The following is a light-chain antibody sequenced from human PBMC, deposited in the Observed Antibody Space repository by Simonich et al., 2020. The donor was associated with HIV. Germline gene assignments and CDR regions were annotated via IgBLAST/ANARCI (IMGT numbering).Light chain of an antibody. J-gene: IGKJ5*01. CDR1: QSVLYSSNNKNY. V-gene: IGKV4-1*01. Sequence: DIVMTQSPDSLAVSLGERATINCKSSQSVLYSSNNKNYLAWYQQKPGQPPKLLIYWASTRDSGVPDRFSGSVSGTDFTLTISSLQAEDVAVYYCQQYYSTPITFGQGTRLGIK. CDR2: WAS. CDR3: QQYYSTPIT.